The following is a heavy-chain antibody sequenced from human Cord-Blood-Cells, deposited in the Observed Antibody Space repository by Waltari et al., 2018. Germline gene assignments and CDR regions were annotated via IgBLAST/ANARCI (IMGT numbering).Heavy chain of an antibody. Sequence: QVQLQESGPGLVKPSETLSLTCTVSGGSISSYYWRWIRQPPGTGLEWIGYIYYSGSTNYNPSLKSRVTISVDTSKNQFSLKLSSVTAADTAVYYCARDSYGSGSYYYYYYGMDVWGQGTTVTVSS. D-gene: IGHD3-10*01. CDR1: GGSISSYY. CDR2: IYYSGST. CDR3: ARDSYGSGSYYYYYYGMDV. J-gene: IGHJ6*02. V-gene: IGHV4-59*01.